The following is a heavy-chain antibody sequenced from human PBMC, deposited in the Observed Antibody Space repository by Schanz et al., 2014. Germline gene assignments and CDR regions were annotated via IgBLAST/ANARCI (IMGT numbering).Heavy chain of an antibody. Sequence: EVQLVESGGGLVQPGGSLRLSCAASGFVFRTFAMYWVRQAPGKGLEWVSAITGSGSKTYYADSVKGRFTIARDNSKNTLFLQMNSLRAEDTAGYYCARPSDSSWYMDVWGKGTTVTVSS. CDR1: GFVFRTFA. J-gene: IGHJ6*03. CDR2: ITGSGSKT. V-gene: IGHV3-23*04. D-gene: IGHD2-21*02. CDR3: ARPSDSSWYMDV.